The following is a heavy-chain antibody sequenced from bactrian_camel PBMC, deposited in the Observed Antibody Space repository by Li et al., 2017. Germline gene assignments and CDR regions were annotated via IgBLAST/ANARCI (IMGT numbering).Heavy chain of an antibody. CDR3: AARGYGGRWCPTLPWSESDFAY. V-gene: IGHV3S40*01. D-gene: IGHD6*01. J-gene: IGHJ6*01. CDR2: IYTHPGGAI. Sequence: VQLVESGGGSVLAGGSLKLSCTTSGYAFGRHCMGWFRQAPGQAREAVAAIYTHPGGAIWHADSVKGRFTISQDTAKNTVYLQMNSLKPEDTAMYYCAARGYGGRWCPTLPWSESDFAYWGQGTQVTVS. CDR1: GYAFGRHC.